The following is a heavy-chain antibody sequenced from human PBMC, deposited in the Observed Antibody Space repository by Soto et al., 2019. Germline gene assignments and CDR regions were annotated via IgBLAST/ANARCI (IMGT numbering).Heavy chain of an antibody. CDR3: ARHDNMLRGLTHLDY. V-gene: IGHV4-39*01. D-gene: IGHD3-10*01. CDR2: FYYGGTT. CDR1: GDSISSDSYY. Sequence: QLQLQESGPGLVKPSETLSLTCTVSGDSISSDSYYWGWIRQPPGKGLEWIGSFYYGGTTYYKPSLKSRVTISVDTSKNQFSLKMRSATAADTAVYYCARHDNMLRGLTHLDYWGQGLLVTVSS. J-gene: IGHJ4*02.